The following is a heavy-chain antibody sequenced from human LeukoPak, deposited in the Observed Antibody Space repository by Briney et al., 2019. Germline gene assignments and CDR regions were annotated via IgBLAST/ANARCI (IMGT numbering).Heavy chain of an antibody. Sequence: GGSLRLSCAVSGFTFSSYGMHWVRQAPGKGLEWVAVIWYDGSNEYYADSVKGRFTISRDNSKNTLYLQMSSLRAEDTAVYFCARYSSSSNYYFGMDVWGQGTTVTVSS. CDR3: ARYSSSSNYYFGMDV. V-gene: IGHV3-33*01. CDR2: IWYDGSNE. D-gene: IGHD6-6*01. CDR1: GFTFSSYG. J-gene: IGHJ6*02.